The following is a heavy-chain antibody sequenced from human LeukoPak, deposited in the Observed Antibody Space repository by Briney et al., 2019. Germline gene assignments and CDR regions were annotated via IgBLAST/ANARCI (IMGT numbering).Heavy chain of an antibody. D-gene: IGHD3-16*01. CDR2: ISWNSGSI. Sequence: GGSLRPSCAASGFTFDDYAMHWVRQAPGKGLEWVSGISWNSGSIGYADSVKGRFTISRDNAKNSLYLQMNSLRAEDTALYYCAKALVGEQYYFDYWGQGTLVTVSS. V-gene: IGHV3-9*01. CDR1: GFTFDDYA. J-gene: IGHJ4*02. CDR3: AKALVGEQYYFDY.